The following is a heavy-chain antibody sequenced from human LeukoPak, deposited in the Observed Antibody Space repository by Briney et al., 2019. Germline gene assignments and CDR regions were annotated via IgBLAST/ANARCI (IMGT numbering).Heavy chain of an antibody. CDR3: ARATLKYDGNALDY. CDR1: GGSFSGYY. Sequence: SETLSLTCAVYGGSFSGYYWSWIRQPPGKGLEWIGEINHSGSTNYNPSLKSRVTISVDTSKNQFSLKLSSVTAADTAVYYCARATLKYDGNALDYWGQGTLVTVSS. D-gene: IGHD4-23*01. CDR2: INHSGST. V-gene: IGHV4-34*01. J-gene: IGHJ4*02.